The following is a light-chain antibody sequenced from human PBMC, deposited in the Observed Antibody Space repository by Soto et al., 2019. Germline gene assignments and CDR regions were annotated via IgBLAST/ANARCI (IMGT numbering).Light chain of an antibody. Sequence: QSVLTQPPSVSGAPGQRVTISCTGSSSNIGAGYDVHWYQQLPGTAPKLLIYRNSNRPSGVPDRFSGSKSGTSASLAITGLQAEDEAYYYCQSYDSSLSGVVFGGGTKLTVL. CDR1: SSNIGAGYD. V-gene: IGLV1-40*01. CDR3: QSYDSSLSGVV. J-gene: IGLJ2*01. CDR2: RNS.